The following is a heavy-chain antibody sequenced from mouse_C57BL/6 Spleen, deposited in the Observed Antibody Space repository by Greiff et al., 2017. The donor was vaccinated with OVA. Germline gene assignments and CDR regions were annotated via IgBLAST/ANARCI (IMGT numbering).Heavy chain of an antibody. CDR1: GFSFNTYA. CDR3: VRDYYGSSSFAY. CDR2: IRSKSNNYAT. D-gene: IGHD1-1*01. J-gene: IGHJ3*01. Sequence: EVHLVESGGGLVQPKGSLKLSCAASGFSFNTYAMNWVRQAPGKGLEWVARIRSKSNNYATYYADSVKDRFTISRDDSESMLYLQMNNVNTEDTAMYYCVRDYYGSSSFAYWGQGTLVTVSA. V-gene: IGHV10-1*01.